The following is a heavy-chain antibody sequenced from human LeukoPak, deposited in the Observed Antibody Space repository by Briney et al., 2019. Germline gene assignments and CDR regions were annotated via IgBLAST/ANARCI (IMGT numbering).Heavy chain of an antibody. J-gene: IGHJ6*02. CDR1: GGSVSFYY. CDR3: ARDARGSSYMDV. Sequence: SETLSLTCTVSGGSVSFYYWSWIRQPPGKGLEWIGYIYYSGSTNYNPSLKSRVTISVDTSKNQFSLKVSSVTAADTAVYYCARDARGSSYMDVWGQRTTVTVSS. D-gene: IGHD3-10*01. CDR2: IYYSGST. V-gene: IGHV4-59*02.